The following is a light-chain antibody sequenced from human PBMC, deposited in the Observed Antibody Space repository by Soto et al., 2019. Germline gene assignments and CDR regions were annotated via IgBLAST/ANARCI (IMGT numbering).Light chain of an antibody. V-gene: IGKV1-5*01. J-gene: IGKJ1*01. CDR1: QTISSW. CDR3: QQYKSYSWT. CDR2: DAS. Sequence: DIQMTNEHPTQSGYVVASVKVAGRASQTISSWLAWYQQKPGKAPQLLIYDASNLQSGVPSRSSGSGSGTEFTLTISSLQPDDSATYYCQQYKSYSWTFGQGTKVDIK.